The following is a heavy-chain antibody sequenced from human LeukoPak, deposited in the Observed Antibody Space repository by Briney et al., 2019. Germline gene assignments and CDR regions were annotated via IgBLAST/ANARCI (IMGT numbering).Heavy chain of an antibody. D-gene: IGHD3-10*01. V-gene: IGHV5-51*01. Sequence: GESLKISCKGSGFSFNTYWIGWVRQMPGKGLEWMGIIYPGDSDTRYSPSFQGQVTISADKSINTAYLQWSSLKASDTAMYYCVLAGSGSYYFDYWGQGILVTVSS. CDR1: GFSFNTYW. CDR3: VLAGSGSYYFDY. J-gene: IGHJ4*02. CDR2: IYPGDSDT.